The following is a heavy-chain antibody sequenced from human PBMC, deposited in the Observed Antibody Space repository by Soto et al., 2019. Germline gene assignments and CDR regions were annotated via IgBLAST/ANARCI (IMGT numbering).Heavy chain of an antibody. J-gene: IGHJ4*02. CDR1: GGSISSSSYY. CDR3: ARHSEQWPSSHFDY. V-gene: IGHV4-39*01. D-gene: IGHD6-19*01. Sequence: SETLSLTCTVSGGSISSSSYYWGWIRQPPGKGLEWIGSIYYSGSTYYNPSLKSRVTISVDTSKNQFSLKLSSVTAADTAVYYCARHSEQWPSSHFDYWGQGTMVTVYS. CDR2: IYYSGST.